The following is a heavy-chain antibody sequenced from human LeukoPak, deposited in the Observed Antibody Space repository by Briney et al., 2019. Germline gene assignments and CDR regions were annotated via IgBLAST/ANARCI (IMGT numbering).Heavy chain of an antibody. CDR3: ATVGDIVVGGGPYYFDY. CDR2: INPHNGDT. J-gene: IGHJ4*02. D-gene: IGHD2-15*01. CDR1: GYTFIGYY. Sequence: VPVKVSCKASGYTFIGYYLHWVRQAPGQGLEWMGWINPHNGDTNYAQKFQGRVTMTRDTSITTAYMDLSRLKSDDTAVYYCATVGDIVVGGGPYYFDYWGQGTLVTVSS. V-gene: IGHV1-2*02.